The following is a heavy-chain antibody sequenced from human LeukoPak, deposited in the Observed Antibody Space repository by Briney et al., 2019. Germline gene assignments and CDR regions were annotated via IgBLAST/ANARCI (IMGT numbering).Heavy chain of an antibody. CDR2: IRYDGSNK. CDR1: GFTFSSYG. CDR3: AKGGHADYGDYSHLWYFDL. D-gene: IGHD4-17*01. J-gene: IGHJ2*01. Sequence: GGSLRLSCAASGFTFSSYGMHWVRQAPGKGLEWVAFIRYDGSNKYYADSVKGRFTISRDNSKNTLYLQMNGLRAEDTAVYYCAKGGHADYGDYSHLWYFDLWGRGTLVTVSS. V-gene: IGHV3-30*02.